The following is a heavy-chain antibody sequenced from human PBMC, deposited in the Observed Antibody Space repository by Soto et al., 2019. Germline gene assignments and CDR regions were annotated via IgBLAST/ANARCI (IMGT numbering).Heavy chain of an antibody. CDR2: INHSGST. Sequence: PSETLSLTCAVYGGSFSGYYWSWIRQPPGKGLEWIGEINHSGSTNYNPSLKGRVTISVDTSKNQFSLKLSSVTAADTAVYYCARTTGYYYYGMDVWGQGSTVT. CDR3: ARTTGYYYYGMDV. D-gene: IGHD4-4*01. J-gene: IGHJ6*02. V-gene: IGHV4-34*01. CDR1: GGSFSGYY.